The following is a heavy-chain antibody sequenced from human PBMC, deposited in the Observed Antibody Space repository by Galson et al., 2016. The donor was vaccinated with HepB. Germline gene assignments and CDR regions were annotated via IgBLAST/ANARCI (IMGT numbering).Heavy chain of an antibody. CDR3: ARRDSGWSLFDY. CDR2: IYPGDSDT. CDR1: GYTYTNHW. V-gene: IGHV5-51*01. Sequence: QSGAEVKKPGESLKISCQGSGYTYTNHWIGWVRQMPGKGLEWMGIIYPGDSDTRYSPSFQGQVTISADKSTRTAYLQWSSLKASATAMYYCARRDSGWSLFDYWGQGTLLTVSS. J-gene: IGHJ4*02. D-gene: IGHD6-19*01.